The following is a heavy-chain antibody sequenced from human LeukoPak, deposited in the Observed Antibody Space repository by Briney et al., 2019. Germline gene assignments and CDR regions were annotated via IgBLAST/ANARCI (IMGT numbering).Heavy chain of an antibody. J-gene: IGHJ4*02. V-gene: IGHV1-46*01. D-gene: IGHD3-22*01. CDR3: ATGLTYYYDSSGTSTSALPFDY. CDR2: INPSGGST. Sequence: GASVKVSCKASGYTFTSYYMHWVRQAPGQGLGWMGIINPSGGSTSYAQKLQGRVTMTRDMSTSTVYMELSSLRSEDTAVYYCATGLTYYYDSSGTSTSALPFDYWGQGTLVTVSS. CDR1: GYTFTSYY.